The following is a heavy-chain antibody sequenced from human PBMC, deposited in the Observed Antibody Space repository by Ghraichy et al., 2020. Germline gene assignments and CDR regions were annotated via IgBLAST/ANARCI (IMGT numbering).Heavy chain of an antibody. CDR1: GDSVSSDTYY. CDR3: ARGSVYCTDGICFGKRPTLDY. Sequence: GSLRLSCTVSGDSVSSDTYYWSWIRQSPGKGLEWIGYIYNSGSTNYNFSLKSRVTISVDTSKNQFSLKLSAATAADTAVYFCARGSVYCTDGICFGKRPTLDYWGQGTLVTVSS. J-gene: IGHJ4*02. V-gene: IGHV4-61*01. CDR2: IYNSGST. D-gene: IGHD2-8*01.